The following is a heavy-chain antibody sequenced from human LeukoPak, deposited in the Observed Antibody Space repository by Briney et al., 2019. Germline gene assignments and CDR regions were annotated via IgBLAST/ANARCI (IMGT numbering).Heavy chain of an antibody. CDR1: GFTFSSYG. Sequence: QPGGSLRLSCAASGFTFSSYGMHWVRQAPGKGLEWVAFIRYDGSNKYYADSVKGRFTISRDNSKNTLYLQMNSLRAEDTAVYYCVKMIVPAAIPAYWGQGTLVTVSS. J-gene: IGHJ4*02. CDR3: VKMIVPAAIPAY. V-gene: IGHV3-30*02. CDR2: IRYDGSNK. D-gene: IGHD2-2*02.